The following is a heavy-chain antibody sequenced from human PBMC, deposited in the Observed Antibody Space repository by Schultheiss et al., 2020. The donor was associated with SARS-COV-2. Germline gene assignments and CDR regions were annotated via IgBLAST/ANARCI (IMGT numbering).Heavy chain of an antibody. J-gene: IGHJ4*02. CDR1: GFTFSSYA. D-gene: IGHD3-9*01. CDR2: ISGSGGST. V-gene: IGHV3-23*01. CDR3: AKPPSDILTGSEDY. Sequence: GGSLRLSCAASGFTFSSYAMSWVRQAPGKGLEWVSAISGSGGSTYYADSVKGRFTISRDNSKNTLYLQMNSLRAEDTAVYYCAKPPSDILTGSEDYWGQGTLVTVSS.